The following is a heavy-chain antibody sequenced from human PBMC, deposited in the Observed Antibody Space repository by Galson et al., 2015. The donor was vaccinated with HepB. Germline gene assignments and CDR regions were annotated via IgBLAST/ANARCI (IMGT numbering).Heavy chain of an antibody. D-gene: IGHD3-10*01. Sequence: SLRLSCAASGFTFSLYALHWVRQGPGKGLEHVSAISNNGRSTYYADSVKGRFIVSRDNSKNTLYLQMSSLRPEDTAIYHCVVGYYGSGNRDYYYYGMDVWGQGTTVTAPS. J-gene: IGHJ6*02. V-gene: IGHV3-64D*08. CDR3: VVGYYGSGNRDYYYYGMDV. CDR2: ISNNGRST. CDR1: GFTFSLYA.